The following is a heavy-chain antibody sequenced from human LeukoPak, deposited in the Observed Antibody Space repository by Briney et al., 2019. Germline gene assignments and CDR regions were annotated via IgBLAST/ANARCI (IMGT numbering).Heavy chain of an antibody. CDR2: INTDGSST. CDR3: ARDLTTMTTGVDY. CDR1: GFTFGSYW. D-gene: IGHD4-17*01. Sequence: GGSLRLSCAASGFTFGSYWMHWVRHAPGKGLVWVSRINTDGSSTRYADSVKGRFTISRDNAKNTLYLQMNSLRAEDTAVYYCARDLTTMTTGVDYWGQGTLVTVSS. V-gene: IGHV3-74*01. J-gene: IGHJ4*02.